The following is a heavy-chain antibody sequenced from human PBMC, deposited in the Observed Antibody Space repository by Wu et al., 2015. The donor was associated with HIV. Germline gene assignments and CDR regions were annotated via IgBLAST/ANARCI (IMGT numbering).Heavy chain of an antibody. V-gene: IGHV1-2*02. D-gene: IGHD3-3*01. CDR2: ISPKNGDT. Sequence: QVQVVQSGAEVKQPGASVRISCKASGYTFTVYHIHWVRQAPGQGLEWMGWISPKNGDTDYAQKFQGRVTMTRDTSISTAYMELSRVRPDDTAVYFCARSDYANYEFWRGYPDSWGQGTLITVSS. J-gene: IGHJ4*02. CDR1: GYTFTVYH. CDR3: ARSDYANYEFWRGYPDS.